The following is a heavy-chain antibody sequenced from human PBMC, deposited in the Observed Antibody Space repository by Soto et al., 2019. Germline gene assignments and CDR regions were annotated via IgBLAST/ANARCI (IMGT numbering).Heavy chain of an antibody. Sequence: SETLSLTCTVSGVSMSSYYWTWIRQPAGKGLEWIGRVYSSGGTHYNPSLKSRVTISLDTSKNQFSLRLLSVTDADTAVYYCARGQRLSDWLDPWGKGTLATVSS. CDR3: ARGQRLSDWLDP. J-gene: IGHJ5*02. CDR2: VYSSGGT. CDR1: GVSMSSYY. V-gene: IGHV4-4*07.